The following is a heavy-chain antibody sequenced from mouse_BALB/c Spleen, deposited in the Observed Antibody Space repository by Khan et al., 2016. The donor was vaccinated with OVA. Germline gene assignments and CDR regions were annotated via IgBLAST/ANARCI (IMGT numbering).Heavy chain of an antibody. CDR2: IYPGSGNT. D-gene: IGHD1-2*01. J-gene: IGHJ3*01. CDR3: ARRNYFGYTFAY. Sequence: QVQLKQSGAELARPGASVKLSCKASGYTFTDYYINWVKQRTGQGLEWIGEIYPGSGNTSYNEKFKDQATLTADKSSTTAYMQLSSLTSEDSADYFWARRNYFGYTFAYWGQGTLVTVSA. CDR1: GYTFTDYY. V-gene: IGHV1-77*01.